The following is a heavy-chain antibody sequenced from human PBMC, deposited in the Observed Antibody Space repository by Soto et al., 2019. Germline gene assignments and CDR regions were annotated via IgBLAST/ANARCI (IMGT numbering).Heavy chain of an antibody. D-gene: IGHD3-22*01. J-gene: IGHJ4*02. CDR3: ARGGLRITMIVVVTDFDY. CDR1: GGTFSSYA. Sequence: QVLLVQSGAEVKKPGSSVKVSCKASGGTFSSYAISWVRQAPGQGLEWMGGIIPIFGTANYAQKFQGRVTITADESTSTAYMELSSLRSEDTAVYYCARGGLRITMIVVVTDFDYWGQGTLVTVSS. CDR2: IIPIFGTA. V-gene: IGHV1-69*01.